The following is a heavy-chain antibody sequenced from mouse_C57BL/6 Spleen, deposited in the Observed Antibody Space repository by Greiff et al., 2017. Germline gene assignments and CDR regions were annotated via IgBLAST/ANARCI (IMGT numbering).Heavy chain of an antibody. D-gene: IGHD1-1*01. V-gene: IGHV1-64*01. CDR2: IHPHSGST. J-gene: IGHJ4*01. Sequence: QVQLQQPGAELVKPGASVKLSCKASGYTFTSYWMHWVKQRPGQGLEWIGMIHPHSGSTNYNEKFKSKATLTVDKSSSTAYMQLSSLTSEDSAVYYCARCYDGSRDYAMDYWGQGTSVTVSS. CDR3: ARCYDGSRDYAMDY. CDR1: GYTFTSYW.